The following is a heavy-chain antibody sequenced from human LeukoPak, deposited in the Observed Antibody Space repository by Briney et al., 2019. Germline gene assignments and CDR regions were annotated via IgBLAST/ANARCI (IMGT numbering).Heavy chain of an antibody. V-gene: IGHV4-39*07. Sequence: PSETLSLTCTVSGGSISSSSYYWGWIRQPPGKGLEWIGSIYYSGSTYYNPSLKSRVTISVDTSKNQFSLKLSSVTAADTAVYYCARDFWSGYYPHYYYYYMDVWGEGTTVTVSS. CDR3: ARDFWSGYYPHYYYYYMDV. CDR2: IYYSGST. J-gene: IGHJ6*03. D-gene: IGHD3-3*01. CDR1: GGSISSSSYY.